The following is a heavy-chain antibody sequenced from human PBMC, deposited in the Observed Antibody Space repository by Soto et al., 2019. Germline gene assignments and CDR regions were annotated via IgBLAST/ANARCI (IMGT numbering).Heavy chain of an antibody. V-gene: IGHV3-30*03. CDR2: ISYDGSNK. Sequence: GGSLTLSSAPPGFTFSRSGMHSVRQPPGNGREWVAVISYDGSNKYDVDSVKGRFTISRDNAKNSLYLQMNSLRAEDTAVYYCARVNTAAIAAPMYYFDYWGQGTLVTVSS. D-gene: IGHD6-6*01. CDR1: GFTFSRSG. J-gene: IGHJ4*02. CDR3: ARVNTAAIAAPMYYFDY.